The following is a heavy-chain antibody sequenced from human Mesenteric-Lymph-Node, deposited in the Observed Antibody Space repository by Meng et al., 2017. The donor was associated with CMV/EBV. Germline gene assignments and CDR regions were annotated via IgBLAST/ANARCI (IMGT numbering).Heavy chain of an antibody. CDR1: GDSVSSESAT. CDR3: ARAANWGAIDY. V-gene: IGHV6-1*01. Sequence: ISGDSVSSESATWNWIRQSASRVLEWLGRTYYRSKWYNDYALSVKSRVIINPDTSKNQFSLQLSSVTPEDTAVYYCARAANWGAIDYWGQGTLVTVSS. J-gene: IGHJ4*02. D-gene: IGHD7-27*01. CDR2: TYYRSKWYN.